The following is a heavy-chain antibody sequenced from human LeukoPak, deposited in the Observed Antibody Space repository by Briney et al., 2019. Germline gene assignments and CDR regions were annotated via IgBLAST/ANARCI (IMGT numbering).Heavy chain of an antibody. V-gene: IGHV4-39*01. CDR1: GDSISTSSYY. CDR3: ASCLQVAALDY. Sequence: PSETLSLTCSVSGDSISTSSYYWGWIRQPPGKGLEWIGTIYYSGSTYYNPSLTSRVTISVDTSKNQFSLKLSSVTAADTAVYYCASCLQVAALDYWGQGTLVTVSS. J-gene: IGHJ4*02. CDR2: IYYSGST. D-gene: IGHD5/OR15-5a*01.